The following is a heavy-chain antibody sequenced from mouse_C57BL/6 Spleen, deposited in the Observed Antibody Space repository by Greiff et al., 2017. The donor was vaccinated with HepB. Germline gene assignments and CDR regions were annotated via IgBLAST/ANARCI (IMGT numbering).Heavy chain of an antibody. V-gene: IGHV1-52*01. D-gene: IGHD4-1*01. CDR3: ARAPNWFLYAMDY. Sequence: QVQLQQPGAELVRPGSSVKLSCKASGYTFTSYWMHWVKQRPIQGLEWIGKIDPSDSETHYNQKFKEKATLTVDKSSSTAYMQLSSLTSEASAVYDCARAPNWFLYAMDYWGQGTSVTVSS. CDR2: IDPSDSET. CDR1: GYTFTSYW. J-gene: IGHJ4*01.